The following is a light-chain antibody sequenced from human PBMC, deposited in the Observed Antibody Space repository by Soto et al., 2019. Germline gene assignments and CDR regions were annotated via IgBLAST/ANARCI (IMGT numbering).Light chain of an antibody. CDR1: SSNIGNFY. J-gene: IGLJ7*01. Sequence: QSVLTQPPSASGTPGQRVTISCSGSSSNIGNFYVYWYQQLPGTAPKLLIYKNNQRPLGVPDRFSGSKSGTSASLAISGRRSEDGADYYCAAWDDSLSGPGVFGGGTQLTVL. CDR3: AAWDDSLSGPGV. V-gene: IGLV1-47*01. CDR2: KNN.